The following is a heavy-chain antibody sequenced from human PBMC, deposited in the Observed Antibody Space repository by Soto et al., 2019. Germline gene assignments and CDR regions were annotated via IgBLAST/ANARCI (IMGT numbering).Heavy chain of an antibody. Sequence: EVQLLESGGGLVQPGGSLRLSCVGSGFFFSSYTMTWVRQAPGKGLEWVSSFSATSENTYYADSVRGRFTISRDNSKKTLFLQMNSLTAEDTAMYYCAKARYQQWVRFPFDYWGQGILVIVSS. D-gene: IGHD2-2*01. CDR2: FSATSENT. CDR1: GFFFSSYT. V-gene: IGHV3-23*01. CDR3: AKARYQQWVRFPFDY. J-gene: IGHJ4*02.